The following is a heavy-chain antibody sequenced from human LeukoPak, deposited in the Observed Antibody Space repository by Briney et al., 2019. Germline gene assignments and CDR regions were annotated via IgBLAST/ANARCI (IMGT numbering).Heavy chain of an antibody. D-gene: IGHD3-10*02. CDR3: VTGFTTMSVDYFDY. J-gene: IGHJ4*02. CDR2: SVHEDGES. Sequence: GASVKVSCKVSGKTLSDFSIYWVRQRPGQGLELLGGSVHEDGESIYAQTFQGRVTMSEDTSIDKAYMELSSLTSEDTAVYYCVTGFTTMSVDYFDYWGQGALVT. V-gene: IGHV1-24*01. CDR1: GKTLSDFS.